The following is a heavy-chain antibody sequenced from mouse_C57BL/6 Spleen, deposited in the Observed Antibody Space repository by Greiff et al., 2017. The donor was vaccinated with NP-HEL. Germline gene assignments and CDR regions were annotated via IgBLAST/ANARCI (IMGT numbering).Heavy chain of an antibody. J-gene: IGHJ2*01. Sequence: QVQLQQPGAELVKPGASVKMSCKASGYTFTSYWITWVKQRPGQGLEWIGDIDPGSGSTNYNEKFKSKATLTVDTSSSTAYMQLSSLTSEDSAVYYCARPDYYGSSYDFDDWGQGTTLTVSS. D-gene: IGHD1-1*01. CDR2: IDPGSGST. CDR3: ARPDYYGSSYDFDD. CDR1: GYTFTSYW. V-gene: IGHV1-55*01.